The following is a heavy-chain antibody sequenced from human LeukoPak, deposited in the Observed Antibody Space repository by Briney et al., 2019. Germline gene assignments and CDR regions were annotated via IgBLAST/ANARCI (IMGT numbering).Heavy chain of an antibody. CDR2: IYYSGST. D-gene: IGHD2-21*01. V-gene: IGHV4-59*08. CDR3: ARGSDWANWFDP. Sequence: SETLSLTCTVSGGSISSYYWSWIRQPPGKGLEWIGYIYYSGSTNYNPSLKSRVTISVDTSKNQFSLKLSSVTAADTAVYYCARGSDWANWFDPWGQGTLVTVSS. CDR1: GGSISSYY. J-gene: IGHJ5*02.